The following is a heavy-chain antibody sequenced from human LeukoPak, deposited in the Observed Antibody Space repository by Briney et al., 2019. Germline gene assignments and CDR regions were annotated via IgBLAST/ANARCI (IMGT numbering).Heavy chain of an antibody. J-gene: IGHJ4*02. Sequence: ASVSVSCKASGYTFTTYYIHWVRQAPGQGLEWMGWVYPNSGGTNYPQNFQGRVTMTRDMSTSTAYMELSRLRSDDTAVYYCARGKWNDYWGQGTPFTVSS. D-gene: IGHD1-1*01. CDR3: ARGKWNDY. CDR1: GYTFTTYY. CDR2: VYPNSGGT. V-gene: IGHV1-2*02.